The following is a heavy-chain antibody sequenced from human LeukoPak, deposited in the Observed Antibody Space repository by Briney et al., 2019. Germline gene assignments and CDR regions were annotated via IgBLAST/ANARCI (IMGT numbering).Heavy chain of an antibody. J-gene: IGHJ4*02. CDR3: VRVVYCSGGTCSYYFDY. D-gene: IGHD2-15*01. CDR1: GFTFSRYS. V-gene: IGHV3-21*01. Sequence: WGSLRLSCAASGFTFSRYSMNWVRQAPGKGLEWVSSISDSSTYIFNADPVQGRFTISRDDAKNSLFLQMNSLRVEDTAVYYCVRVVYCSGGTCSYYFDYWGQGTLVTVSS. CDR2: ISDSSTYI.